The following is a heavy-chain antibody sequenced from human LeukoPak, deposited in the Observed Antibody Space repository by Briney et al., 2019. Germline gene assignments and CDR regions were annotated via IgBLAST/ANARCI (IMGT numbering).Heavy chain of an antibody. D-gene: IGHD2-15*01. J-gene: IGHJ4*02. CDR1: GASISSGSYY. CDR2: IYTSGST. Sequence: SQTLSLTCTVSGASISSGSYYSSWIRQPAGKGLEWIGRIYTSGSTNYNPSLKSRVTISVDTSKNQFSLKLSSVTAADTAVYYCARFPKPYCSGGSCYSGYYFDYWGQGTLVTVSS. CDR3: ARFPKPYCSGGSCYSGYYFDY. V-gene: IGHV4-61*02.